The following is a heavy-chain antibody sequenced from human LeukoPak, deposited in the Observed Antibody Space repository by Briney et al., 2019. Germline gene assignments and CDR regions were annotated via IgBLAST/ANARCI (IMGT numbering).Heavy chain of an antibody. D-gene: IGHD1-26*01. CDR2: IDWNSGSI. J-gene: IGHJ6*03. Sequence: GGSLRLSCAASGFTFDDYAIPWVRQAPGKGLEWVSGIDWNSGSIGYADSVRGRFTISRDNAKNSLYLQMNSLRAEDTALYYCARSGSYYYYYYMDVWGKGTTVTVSS. V-gene: IGHV3-9*01. CDR3: ARSGSYYYYYYMDV. CDR1: GFTFDDYA.